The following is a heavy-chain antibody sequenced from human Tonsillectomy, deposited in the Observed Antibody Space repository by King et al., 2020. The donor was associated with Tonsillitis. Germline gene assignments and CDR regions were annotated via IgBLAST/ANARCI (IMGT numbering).Heavy chain of an antibody. Sequence: QLQESGPGLVKPSETLSLTCTVSGGSISSYYWSWIRQPPGKGLEWIGCIYYSGSTNYNPSLNSRVTISVDTSKSQFSLKLSSVTAADTAVYYCARSTTTAGPRDFDYWGQGPLVTVSS. CDR2: IYYSGST. V-gene: IGHV4-59*01. J-gene: IGHJ4*02. D-gene: IGHD1-1*01. CDR3: ARSTTTAGPRDFDY. CDR1: GGSISSYY.